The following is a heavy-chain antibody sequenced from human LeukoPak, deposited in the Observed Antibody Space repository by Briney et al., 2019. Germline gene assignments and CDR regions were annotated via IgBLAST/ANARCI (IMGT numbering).Heavy chain of an antibody. V-gene: IGHV4-34*01. CDR3: ARRSDYDILTGYSNSRFDP. CDR2: INHSGST. D-gene: IGHD3-9*01. CDR1: GESFSGYY. J-gene: IGHJ5*02. Sequence: SETLSLTCAVYGESFSGYYWSWLRQPPGKGLDGIGEINHSGSTNNNPTLKSRVTISVDTSKNQFSLKLSSVTAADTAVYYCARRSDYDILTGYSNSRFDPWGQGTLVTVSS.